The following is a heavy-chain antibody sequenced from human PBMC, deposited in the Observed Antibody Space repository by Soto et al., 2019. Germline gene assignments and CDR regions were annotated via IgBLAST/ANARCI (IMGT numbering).Heavy chain of an antibody. CDR1: GGSFSGYD. CDR2: INHSGST. J-gene: IGHJ4*02. D-gene: IGHD5-18*01. Sequence: SETLSLTCAVYGGSFSGYDWSWIRQPPGKGLEWIGEINHSGSTNYNPSLKSRVTISVDTSKNQFSLKLSSVTAADTAVYYCARRRGYSYGYGYWGQGTLVTVSS. V-gene: IGHV4-34*01. CDR3: ARRRGYSYGYGY.